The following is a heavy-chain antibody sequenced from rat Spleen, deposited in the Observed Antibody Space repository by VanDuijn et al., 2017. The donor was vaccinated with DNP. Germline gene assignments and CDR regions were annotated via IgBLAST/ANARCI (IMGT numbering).Heavy chain of an antibody. D-gene: IGHD1-11*01. V-gene: IGHV2-15*01. CDR3: TRGGGGYSDY. J-gene: IGHJ2*01. CDR1: GFTFSDYY. CDR2: IWSGGST. Sequence: VQLVESGGGLVQPGRSLKLSCADSGFTFSDYYMAWVRQAPTKGLEWVGAIWSGGSTDYNSALKSRLSISRDTSKSQVFLKMNSLQTEDTAIYYCTRGGGGYSDYWGQGVMVTVSS.